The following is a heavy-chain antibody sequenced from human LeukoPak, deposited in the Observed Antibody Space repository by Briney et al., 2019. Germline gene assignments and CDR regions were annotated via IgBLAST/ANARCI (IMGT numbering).Heavy chain of an antibody. V-gene: IGHV3-21*01. Sequence: GGSLRLSCAASGFTFSSYSMKWVRQAPGKGLEWVSSISSSSYIYYADSVKGRFTISRDNAKNSLYLQMNSLRAEDTAVYYCARDPSNYGDYFQYYFDYWGQGTLVTVSS. CDR2: ISSSSYI. J-gene: IGHJ4*02. D-gene: IGHD4-17*01. CDR1: GFTFSSYS. CDR3: ARDPSNYGDYFQYYFDY.